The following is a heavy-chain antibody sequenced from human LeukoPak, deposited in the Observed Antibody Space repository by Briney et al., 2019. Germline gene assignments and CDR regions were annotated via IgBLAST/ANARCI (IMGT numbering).Heavy chain of an antibody. D-gene: IGHD3-10*01. CDR3: ARDRDITMVRGHRWWFDP. V-gene: IGHV4-4*02. CDR2: IYHSGST. Sequence: PSGTLSLTCAVSGGSISISNSWSSARQPPGKGLEWIGEIYHSGSTNYNPSLKSRVTISVDKHKNQFSLKLSSVTAADTAVYYCARDRDITMVRGHRWWFDPWGQGTLVTVSS. J-gene: IGHJ5*02. CDR1: GGSISISNS.